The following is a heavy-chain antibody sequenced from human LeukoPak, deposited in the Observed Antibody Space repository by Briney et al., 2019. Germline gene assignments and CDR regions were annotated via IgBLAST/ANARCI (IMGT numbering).Heavy chain of an antibody. Sequence: PGGSLRLSCAASGFTFSSYAMSWVRQAPGKGLGWVSVISGSGGSTYYADSVKGRFTISRDNSKNTLYLQMNSLRAEDTAVYYCAKVRYDSSGYQSPYFDYWGQGILVTVSS. CDR3: AKVRYDSSGYQSPYFDY. D-gene: IGHD3-22*01. CDR2: ISGSGGST. V-gene: IGHV3-23*01. CDR1: GFTFSSYA. J-gene: IGHJ4*02.